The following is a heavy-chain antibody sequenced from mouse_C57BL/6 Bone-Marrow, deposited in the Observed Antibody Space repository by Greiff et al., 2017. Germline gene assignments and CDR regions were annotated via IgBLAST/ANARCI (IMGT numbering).Heavy chain of an antibody. CDR2: ISSGSSTN. CDR3: ARSYYYAMDY. V-gene: IGHV5-17*01. CDR1: GFTFSDYG. Sequence: EVMLVESGGGLVKPGGSLKLSCAASGFTFSDYGMHWVRQAPEKGLEWVAYISSGSSTNYYADTVKGRFTISRDNAKNTLFLQMTSLRSEDTAMYYCARSYYYAMDYWGQGTSVTVSS. J-gene: IGHJ4*01.